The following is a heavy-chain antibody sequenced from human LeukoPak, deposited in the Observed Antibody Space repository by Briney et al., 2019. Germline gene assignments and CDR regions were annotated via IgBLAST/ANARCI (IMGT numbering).Heavy chain of an antibody. J-gene: IGHJ4*02. CDR3: AKETKTHIAVADY. D-gene: IGHD6-19*01. V-gene: IGHV3-7*03. Sequence: GGSLRLSCAASGFTFSSYWMSWVRQAPGKGLEWVANIKQDGSEKYYVDSVKGRFTISRDNSKNTLYLQMSSLRADDTAVYYCAKETKTHIAVADYWGQGALVTVSS. CDR1: GFTFSSYW. CDR2: IKQDGSEK.